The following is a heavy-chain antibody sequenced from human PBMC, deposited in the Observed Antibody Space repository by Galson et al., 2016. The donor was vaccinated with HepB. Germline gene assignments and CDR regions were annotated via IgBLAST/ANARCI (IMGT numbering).Heavy chain of an antibody. V-gene: IGHV4-59*01. Sequence: EPLSLTCTVSGGSISSSYWNWIRQPPGKGLEWIGYIYYSGTTNYNPSLKSRVTISVDTSKTQFSLKLSSVTAADTAVYYCARERGGSYYYYYGMDVWGQGTTVTVSS. CDR2: IYYSGTT. D-gene: IGHD1-26*01. J-gene: IGHJ6*02. CDR3: ARERGGSYYYYYGMDV. CDR1: GGSISSSY.